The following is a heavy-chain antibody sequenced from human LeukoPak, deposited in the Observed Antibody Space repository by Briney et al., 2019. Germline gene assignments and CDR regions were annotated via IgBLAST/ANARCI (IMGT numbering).Heavy chain of an antibody. CDR2: ISYSGST. D-gene: IGHD2-2*01. V-gene: IGHV4-39*07. CDR3: ARVSEPKPEGYCSSTSCYLYYYYYMDV. Sequence: SETLSLTCTVSGGPITSSSYSWGWIRQPPGKGLEWIGSISYSGSTNYNPSLKSRVTISVDTSKNQFSLKLSSVTAADTAVYYCARVSEPKPEGYCSSTSCYLYYYYYMDVWGKGTTVTVSS. CDR1: GGPITSSSYS. J-gene: IGHJ6*03.